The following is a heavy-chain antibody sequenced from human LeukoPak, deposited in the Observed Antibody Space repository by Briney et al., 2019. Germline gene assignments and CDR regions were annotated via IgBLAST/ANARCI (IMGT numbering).Heavy chain of an antibody. J-gene: IGHJ4*02. V-gene: IGHV1-2*02. CDR1: GYTFTGYY. CDR2: INPNSGGT. CDR3: ARSRAGSGFLFDH. D-gene: IGHD3-10*01. Sequence: GASVKVSCKASGYTFTGYYMHWVRQAPGQGLEWMGWINPNSGGTNYAQKFQGRVTMTRDTSISTAYMELSRLRSDDTAVYYCARSRAGSGFLFDHWGQGTLVTGSS.